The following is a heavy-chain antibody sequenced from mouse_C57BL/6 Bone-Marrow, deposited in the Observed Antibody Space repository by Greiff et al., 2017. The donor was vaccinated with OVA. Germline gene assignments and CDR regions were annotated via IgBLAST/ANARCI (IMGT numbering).Heavy chain of an antibody. CDR1: GFTFSDYG. CDR3: ARPLAYYSNSGFAY. V-gene: IGHV5-17*01. J-gene: IGHJ3*01. Sequence: EVQLVESGGGLVKPGGSLKLSCAASGFTFSDYGMHWVRQAPEKGLEWVAYISSGSSTIYYADTVKGRFTISRDNAKNTLFLQMTSLRSEDTAMYDCARPLAYYSNSGFAYWGQGTLVTVSA. CDR2: ISSGSSTI. D-gene: IGHD2-5*01.